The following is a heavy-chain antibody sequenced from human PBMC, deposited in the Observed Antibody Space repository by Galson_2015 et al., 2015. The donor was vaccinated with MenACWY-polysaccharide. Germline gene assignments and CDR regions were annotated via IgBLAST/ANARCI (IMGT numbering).Heavy chain of an antibody. D-gene: IGHD5-24*01. CDR2: ISYDGSNK. CDR3: AKGLSRRDGYNG. J-gene: IGHJ4*02. Sequence: SLRLSCAASGFTFSSYGMHWVRQAPGKGLEWVAVISYDGSNKYYADSVKGRFTISRDNSKNTLYLQMNSLRAEDTAVYYCAKGLSRRDGYNGGGQGTLVTVSS. CDR1: GFTFSSYG. V-gene: IGHV3-30*18.